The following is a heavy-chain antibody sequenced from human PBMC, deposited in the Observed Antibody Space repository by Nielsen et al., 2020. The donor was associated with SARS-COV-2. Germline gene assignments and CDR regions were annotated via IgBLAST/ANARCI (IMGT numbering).Heavy chain of an antibody. J-gene: IGHJ4*02. D-gene: IGHD3-22*01. V-gene: IGHV3-21*01. CDR3: ARGFGDSSGYVQHDDTIDY. Sequence: WIRQPPGKRLEWVSSISSSSSYIYYADSVKGRFTISRDNAKNSLYLQMNSLRAEDTAVYYCARGFGDSSGYVQHDDTIDYWGQGTLVTVSS. CDR2: ISSSSSYI.